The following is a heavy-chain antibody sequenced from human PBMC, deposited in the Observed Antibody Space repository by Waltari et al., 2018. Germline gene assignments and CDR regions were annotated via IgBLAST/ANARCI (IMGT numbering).Heavy chain of an antibody. CDR3: TGGYYESSGFSFSYTYNMDV. Sequence: QVQVVQSGAEVKKPGSSVRVSCKASGGTFSSYGISWVRQAPGQGLAWMGGIIPTFGTTNYQQEFQGRGTITADKSTSTAYMELSSLRSADTAVYYCTGGYYESSGFSFSYTYNMDVWGQGTTVTVSS. CDR2: IIPTFGTT. CDR1: GGTFSSYG. J-gene: IGHJ6*02. D-gene: IGHD3-22*01. V-gene: IGHV1-69*06.